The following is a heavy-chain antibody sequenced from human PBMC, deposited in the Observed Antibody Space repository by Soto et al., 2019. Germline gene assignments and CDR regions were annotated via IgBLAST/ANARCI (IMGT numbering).Heavy chain of an antibody. D-gene: IGHD6-13*01. CDR1: GYTFTSYG. Sequence: ASVKVSCKASGYTFTSYGISWVRQAPGQGLEWMGRISAYNGNTNYAQKLQGRVTMTTDTSTSTAYMELRSLRSDDTAVYYCARDRGPGIAAAGTYYYYYGMDVWGQGTTVTVS. V-gene: IGHV1-18*01. CDR3: ARDRGPGIAAAGTYYYYYGMDV. CDR2: ISAYNGNT. J-gene: IGHJ6*02.